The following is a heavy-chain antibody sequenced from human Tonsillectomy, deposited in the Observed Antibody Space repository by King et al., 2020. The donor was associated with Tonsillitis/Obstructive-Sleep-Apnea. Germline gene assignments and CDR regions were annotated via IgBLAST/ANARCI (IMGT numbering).Heavy chain of an antibody. Sequence: VPLVESGVEVKQPGESLRISCKGSGYRFTNYWIHWVRQMPGNGLEWMGRIDSSASYTNYRPSFQGHVTIAVDTSITTAYLQWSSLRASDTAMYYCARRESYDYGMDVWGQGTTVIVSS. J-gene: IGHJ6*02. V-gene: IGHV5-10-1*01. CDR3: ARRESYDYGMDV. CDR2: IDSSASYT. CDR1: GYRFTNYW.